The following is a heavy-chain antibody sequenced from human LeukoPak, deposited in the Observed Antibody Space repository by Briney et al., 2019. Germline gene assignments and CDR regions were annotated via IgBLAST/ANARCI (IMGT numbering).Heavy chain of an antibody. Sequence: GSLRLSCAASGFAFSSYAMSWVRQAPGKGLEWVSAISGSGGSTYYADSVKGRFTISRDNSRNTLYLQMNSLRAEDTAVYYCTKDVAVEWEPLFVRGAFDVWGQGTLVTVSS. CDR2: ISGSGGST. CDR1: GFAFSSYA. J-gene: IGHJ3*01. CDR3: TKDVAVEWEPLFVRGAFDV. D-gene: IGHD1-26*01. V-gene: IGHV3-23*01.